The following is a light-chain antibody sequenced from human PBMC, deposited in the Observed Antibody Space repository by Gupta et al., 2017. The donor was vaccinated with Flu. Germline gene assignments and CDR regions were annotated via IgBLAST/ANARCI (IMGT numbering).Light chain of an antibody. CDR3: HQDNNWPRT. J-gene: IGKJ1*01. CDR1: QNVNSD. V-gene: IGKV3-15*01. CDR2: GAS. Sequence: EIVMTQSPDTLSVSPGETATLSCRASQNVNSDVAWYQQKPGQAPRLLIYGASTRATGVPSSIRGSGSWTEFTLTISSLQSEDSAVYCCHQDNNWPRTFGQGTKVEIK.